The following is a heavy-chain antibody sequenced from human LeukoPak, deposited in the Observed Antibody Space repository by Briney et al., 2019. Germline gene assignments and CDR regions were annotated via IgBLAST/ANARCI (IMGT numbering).Heavy chain of an antibody. CDR3: ARDLGDTYGSVGDFDY. V-gene: IGHV1-2*02. CDR2: INPDSGGT. D-gene: IGHD3-10*01. J-gene: IGHJ4*02. CDR1: GYTFTGYY. Sequence: ASVKVSCKASGYTFTGYYMHWVRQAPGQGLEWMGWINPDSGGTIYAQNFQGRVTMTRDTSISTAYTELSSLRSDDTAVYYCARDLGDTYGSVGDFDYWGQGTLVTVSS.